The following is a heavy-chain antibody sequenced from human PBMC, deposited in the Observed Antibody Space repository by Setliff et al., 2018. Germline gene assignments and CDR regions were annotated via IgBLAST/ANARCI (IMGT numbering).Heavy chain of an antibody. CDR3: ARVLFGDLFSWFDP. CDR1: GYSFTDYY. D-gene: IGHD3-10*02. V-gene: IGHV1-2*02. Sequence: RASVKVSCKASGYSFTDYYMHWVRQVPGRGLEWMGCINPKSGVTKYAQKFQGRVTMTRDTSITAAYLELSSLRYDDTAVYYCARVLFGDLFSWFDPWGQGTLVTVSS. J-gene: IGHJ5*02. CDR2: INPKSGVT.